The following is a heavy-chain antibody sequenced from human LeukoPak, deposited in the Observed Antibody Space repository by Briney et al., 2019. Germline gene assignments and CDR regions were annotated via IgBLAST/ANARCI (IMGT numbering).Heavy chain of an antibody. D-gene: IGHD3-10*01. CDR3: ARVKGTLFDI. J-gene: IGHJ3*02. V-gene: IGHV4-61*02. Sequence: LEWIGRSYPSGSSHYNPSLQSRVTISVDTSKNHFSLQLTSVTAADTAVYYCARVKGTLFDIWGQGTMVTVSS. CDR2: SYPSGSS.